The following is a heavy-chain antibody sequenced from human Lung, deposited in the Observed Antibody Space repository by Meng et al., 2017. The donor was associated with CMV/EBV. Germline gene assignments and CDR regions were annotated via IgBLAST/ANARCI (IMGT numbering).Heavy chain of an antibody. Sequence: SGFIFSDLWINWVRQAPGKGLEWVGRTKSKVDGETRDYAAAVRGRFAISRDDSKNTLYLHMNSLKTEDTAVYYCTTDRPRSGGKTHDFWGQGTLVTVSS. V-gene: IGHV3-15*01. D-gene: IGHD4-23*01. CDR3: TTDRPRSGGKTHDF. CDR2: TKSKVDGETR. CDR1: GFIFSDLW. J-gene: IGHJ4*02.